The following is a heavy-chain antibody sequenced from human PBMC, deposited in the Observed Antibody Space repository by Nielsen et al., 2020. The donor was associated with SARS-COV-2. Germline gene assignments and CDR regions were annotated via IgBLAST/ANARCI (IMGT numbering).Heavy chain of an antibody. CDR2: FDPEDGET. D-gene: IGHD3-22*01. V-gene: IGHV1-24*01. CDR3: ATPKYYYDSSGYPPFDY. CDR1: GYTFTSYD. J-gene: IGHJ4*02. Sequence: ASVKVSCKASGYTFTSYDINWVRQAPGKGLEWMGGFDPEDGETIYAQKFQGRVTMTEDTSTDTAYMELSSLRSEDTAVYYCATPKYYYDSSGYPPFDYWGQGTLVTVSS.